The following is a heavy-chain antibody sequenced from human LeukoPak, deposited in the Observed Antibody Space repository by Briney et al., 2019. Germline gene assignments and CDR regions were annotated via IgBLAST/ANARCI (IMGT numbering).Heavy chain of an antibody. D-gene: IGHD3-22*01. CDR2: INQSGST. J-gene: IGHJ4*02. V-gene: IGHV4-34*01. Sequence: SETLSLTCAVYGGSFSGYYWSWIRQPPGRGLEWIGEINQSGSTNYNPSLKSRVTISVDTSKNQFSLKLSSVTAADTAVYYCARGYYYLSYWGQGTLVTVSS. CDR1: GGSFSGYY. CDR3: ARGYYYLSY.